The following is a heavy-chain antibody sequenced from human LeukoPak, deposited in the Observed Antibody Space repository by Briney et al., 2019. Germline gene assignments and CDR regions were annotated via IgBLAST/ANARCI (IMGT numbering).Heavy chain of an antibody. D-gene: IGHD5-12*01. V-gene: IGHV3-53*01. CDR3: AREVRGYYFDY. CDR1: GLTVTSIY. Sequence: PGGSLRLSCAASGLTVTSIYMTWVRQAPGKGLEWVSVISSGGNTYYADSVKGRFTISRDNSKNTVYLQMSGLRAEDTAVYYCAREVRGYYFDYWGQGTLVTASS. CDR2: ISSGGNT. J-gene: IGHJ4*02.